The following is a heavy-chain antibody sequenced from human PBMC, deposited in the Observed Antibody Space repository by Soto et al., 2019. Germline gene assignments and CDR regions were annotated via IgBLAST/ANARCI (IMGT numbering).Heavy chain of an antibody. V-gene: IGHV4-39*07. CDR2: IYYSGST. CDR3: AREGYSGYDRNAFDI. Sequence: SETLSLTCTVSGGYISSSSYYWGWIRQPPGKGLEWIGSIYYSGSTYYNPSLKSRVTISVDTSKNQFSLKLSSVTAADTAVYYCAREGYSGYDRNAFDIWGQGTMVTVSS. J-gene: IGHJ3*02. CDR1: GGYISSSSYY. D-gene: IGHD5-12*01.